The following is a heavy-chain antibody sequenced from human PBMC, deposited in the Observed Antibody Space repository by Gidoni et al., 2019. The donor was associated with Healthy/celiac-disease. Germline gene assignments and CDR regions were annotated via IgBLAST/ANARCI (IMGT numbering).Heavy chain of an antibody. CDR2: ISWNSGSI. CDR1: GFTFDDYA. J-gene: IGHJ3*02. D-gene: IGHD4-17*01. V-gene: IGHV3-9*01. CDR3: AKDRGYGDGPGGGAFDI. Sequence: EVQLVESGGGLVQPGRSLRLSCAASGFTFDDYAMHWVRQAPGKGLEWVSGISWNSGSIGYADSVKGRFTISRDNAKNSLYLQMNSLRAEDTALYYCAKDRGYGDGPGGGAFDIWGQGTMVTVSS.